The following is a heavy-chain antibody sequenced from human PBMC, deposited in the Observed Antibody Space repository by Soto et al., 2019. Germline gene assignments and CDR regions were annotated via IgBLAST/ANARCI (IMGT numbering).Heavy chain of an antibody. V-gene: IGHV3-33*06. CDR1: GFIFSDYG. D-gene: IGHD4-17*01. J-gene: IGHJ4*02. Sequence: GGTLRLSCAASGFIFSDYGMHWVRQAPGKGLEWMAVMWFDGRHQYYTDFVKGRFTESRDNSKNMLYLQMNSLRAEVTAVYYCAKDRGDYEDFDYWGQGNLVTVSS. CDR2: MWFDGRHQ. CDR3: AKDRGDYEDFDY.